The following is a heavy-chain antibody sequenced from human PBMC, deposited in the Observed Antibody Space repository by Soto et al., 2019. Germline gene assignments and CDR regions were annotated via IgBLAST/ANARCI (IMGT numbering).Heavy chain of an antibody. Sequence: PSETLSLTCAVYGGSFSGYYWSWIRQPPGKGLEWIGEINHSGSTNYNPSLKSRVTISVDTSKNQFSLKLSSVTAADTAVYYCARGILPQWLASNVFDYWGQGTLVTVSS. D-gene: IGHD6-19*01. CDR2: INHSGST. CDR3: ARGILPQWLASNVFDY. V-gene: IGHV4-34*01. J-gene: IGHJ4*02. CDR1: GGSFSGYY.